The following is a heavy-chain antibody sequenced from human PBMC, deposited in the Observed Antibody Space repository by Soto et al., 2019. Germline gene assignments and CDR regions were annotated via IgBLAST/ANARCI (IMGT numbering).Heavy chain of an antibody. CDR3: ARTRSSSSLYNWFDP. CDR1: GGSISSYY. Sequence: QVQLQESGPGLVKPSETLSLTCTVSGGSISSYYWSWIRQPAGKGLEWIGRIYTSGSTNYNPSLKSRVTMSVDTSKNQCSLRLSSVTAADTAVYYCARTRSSSSLYNWFDPWGQGTLVTVSS. CDR2: IYTSGST. J-gene: IGHJ5*02. D-gene: IGHD6-13*01. V-gene: IGHV4-4*07.